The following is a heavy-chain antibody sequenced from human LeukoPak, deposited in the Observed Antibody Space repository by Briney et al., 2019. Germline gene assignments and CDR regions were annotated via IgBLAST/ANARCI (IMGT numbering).Heavy chain of an antibody. J-gene: IGHJ4*02. CDR3: ARLDDYLFDY. CDR1: GYSFTSYW. V-gene: IGHV5-51*01. D-gene: IGHD4-11*01. CDR2: IYPGDSDT. Sequence: GESLKISCKGSGYSFTSYWIGWVRQMPGKGLEWMGIIYPGDSDTRYSPSFQGQVTISADKSITTAYLQWSSLKVSDTAIYYCARLDDYLFDYWGQGTLVTVSS.